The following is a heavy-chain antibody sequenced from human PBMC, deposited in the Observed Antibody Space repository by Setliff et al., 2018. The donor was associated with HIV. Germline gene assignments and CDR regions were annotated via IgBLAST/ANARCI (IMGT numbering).Heavy chain of an antibody. J-gene: IGHJ3*02. Sequence: VASVKVSCKASGYTFSSYGISWVRQAPGQGLEWMGWISGYNGNTNYVQKLQGRVTMTTDTSTSTAYMELRSLRSDDTAVYYCARVRGVEDAFDIWGQGTMVTVSS. CDR2: ISGYNGNT. CDR1: GYTFSSYG. V-gene: IGHV1-18*01. D-gene: IGHD3-10*01. CDR3: ARVRGVEDAFDI.